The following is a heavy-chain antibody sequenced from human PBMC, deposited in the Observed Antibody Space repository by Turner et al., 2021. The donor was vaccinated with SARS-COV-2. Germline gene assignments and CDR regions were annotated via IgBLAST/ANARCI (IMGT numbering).Heavy chain of an antibody. V-gene: IGHV4-59*08. CDR1: GGSISSKS. CDR3: ARHQGSTSGYDHGMNV. D-gene: IGHD1-1*01. CDR2: FYNSGSI. Sequence: QVQLQESGPGLVRPSETLSLTCTVSGGSISSKSWSWIRQSPGRGLEWIGYFYNSGSIDDNPTLRSRVTISVDTSKNQLSLNLISMTAADTAVYYCARHQGSTSGYDHGMNVWGQGTAVIVSS. J-gene: IGHJ6*02.